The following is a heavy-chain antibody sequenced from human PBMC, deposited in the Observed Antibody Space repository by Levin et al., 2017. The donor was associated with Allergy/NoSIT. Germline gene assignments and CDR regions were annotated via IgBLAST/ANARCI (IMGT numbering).Heavy chain of an antibody. CDR3: ASIINEVGGVGSLDYYYYMDV. CDR2: IYTSGST. CDR1: GGSISSGSYY. J-gene: IGHJ6*03. V-gene: IGHV4-61*02. D-gene: IGHD3-10*01. Sequence: LRLSCTVSGGSISSGSYYWSWIRQPAGKGLEWIGRIYTSGSTNYNPSLKSRVTISVDTSKNQFSLKLSSVTAADTAVYYCASIINEVGGVGSLDYYYYMDVWGKGTTVTVSS.